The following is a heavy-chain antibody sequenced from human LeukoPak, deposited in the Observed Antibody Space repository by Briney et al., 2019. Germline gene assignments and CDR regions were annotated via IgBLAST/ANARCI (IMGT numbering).Heavy chain of an antibody. D-gene: IGHD2-2*01. CDR2: IIPIFGTA. Sequence: SVKVSCKASGYTFTSYYMHWVRQAPGQGLEWMGGIIPIFGTANYAQKFQGRVTITADESTSTAYMELSSLRSEDTAVYYCARDKVEPLGYCSSTSCYLSNAFDIWGQGTMVTVSS. CDR1: GYTFTSYY. J-gene: IGHJ3*02. CDR3: ARDKVEPLGYCSSTSCYLSNAFDI. V-gene: IGHV1-69*13.